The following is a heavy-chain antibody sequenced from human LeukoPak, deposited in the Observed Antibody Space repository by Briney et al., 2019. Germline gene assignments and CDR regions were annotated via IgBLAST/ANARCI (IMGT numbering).Heavy chain of an antibody. CDR3: ARAPNYYDSSGT. CDR2: INPNSGGT. CDR1: GYTFTGYY. D-gene: IGHD3-22*01. J-gene: IGHJ5*02. V-gene: IGHV1-2*02. Sequence: ASVKVSCKASGYTFTGYYMHWVRQAPRQGLEWMGWINPNSGGTNYAQKFQGRVTMTRDTSISTAYMELSRLRSDDTAVYYCARAPNYYDSSGTWGQGTLVTVSS.